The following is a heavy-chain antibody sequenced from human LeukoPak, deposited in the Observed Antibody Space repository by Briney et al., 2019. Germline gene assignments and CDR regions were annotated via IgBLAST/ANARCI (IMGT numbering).Heavy chain of an antibody. CDR3: ARGIDY. Sequence: GGSLRLSCAASGFTFSSYAMNWVRQAPGKGLEWVSIVTSSGSGTYDADSVKGRFTISRDNAKNSLYLQMNSLRAEDTAVYYCARGIDYWGRGTLVTVSS. CDR2: VTSSGSGT. J-gene: IGHJ4*02. V-gene: IGHV3-21*01. CDR1: GFTFSSYA.